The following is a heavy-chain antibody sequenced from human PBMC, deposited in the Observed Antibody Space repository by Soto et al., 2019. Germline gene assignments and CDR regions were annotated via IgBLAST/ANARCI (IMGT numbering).Heavy chain of an antibody. V-gene: IGHV1-69*02. CDR3: AHDKDLVVPAAKLDY. D-gene: IGHD2-2*01. J-gene: IGHJ4*02. Sequence: QVQLVQSGAEVKKPGSSVKVSCKASGGTFSSYTISWVRQAPGQGLEWMGRIIPILGIANYAQKFQGRVTIPADKSKSTAYMELSSLRSEDTAVYYCAHDKDLVVPAAKLDYWGQGTLVTVSS. CDR2: IIPILGIA. CDR1: GGTFSSYT.